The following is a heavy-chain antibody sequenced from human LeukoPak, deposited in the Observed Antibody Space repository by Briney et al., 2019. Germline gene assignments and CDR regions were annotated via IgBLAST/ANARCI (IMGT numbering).Heavy chain of an antibody. Sequence: SVKVSCKASGGTFSSYAISWVRQAPGQGLEWMGRIIPILGIANYAQKFQGRVTITADKSTSTAYMELSSLRSEDTAVYYCARDLEDIVVVPAAMQGAFDIWGQGTVVTVSS. CDR3: ARDLEDIVVVPAAMQGAFDI. D-gene: IGHD2-2*01. J-gene: IGHJ3*02. CDR2: IIPILGIA. CDR1: GGTFSSYA. V-gene: IGHV1-69*04.